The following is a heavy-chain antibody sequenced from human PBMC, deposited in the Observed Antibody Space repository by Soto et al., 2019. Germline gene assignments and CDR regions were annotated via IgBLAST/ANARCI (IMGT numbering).Heavy chain of an antibody. CDR3: RRSSRYSTDV. Sequence: AETLSLTCAVSGASIRSGAYWGWIRQPPGKGLEWIGSIYSIGNTYYNPSLKSGVTISADTSKNQFSLNLISVTAADTAVYYCRRSSRYSTDVWGQGITVTVSS. CDR1: GASIRSGAY. V-gene: IGHV4-38-2*01. J-gene: IGHJ6*02. CDR2: IYSIGNT. D-gene: IGHD6-19*01.